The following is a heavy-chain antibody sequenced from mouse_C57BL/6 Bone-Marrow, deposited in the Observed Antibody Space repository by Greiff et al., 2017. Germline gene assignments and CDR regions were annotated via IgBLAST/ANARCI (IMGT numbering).Heavy chain of an antibody. D-gene: IGHD1-1*01. V-gene: IGHV1-55*01. Sequence: QVQLKQPGAELVKPGASVKMSCKASGYTFTSYWITWVKQRPGQGLEWIGDIYPGSGSTNYNEKFKSKATLTVDTSSSTAYMQLSSLTSEDSAVYYCASGKGPLYGSSYVGGAMDYWGQGTSVTVSS. CDR2: IYPGSGST. J-gene: IGHJ4*01. CDR1: GYTFTSYW. CDR3: ASGKGPLYGSSYVGGAMDY.